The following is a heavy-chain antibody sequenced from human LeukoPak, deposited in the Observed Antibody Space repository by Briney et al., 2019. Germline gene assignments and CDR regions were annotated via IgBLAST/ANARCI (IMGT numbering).Heavy chain of an antibody. D-gene: IGHD1-26*01. CDR2: MYYSGSI. J-gene: IGHJ5*02. CDR3: ARGQGATVPQVGKNWFDP. CDR1: GDSINSSTYY. V-gene: IGHV4-39*07. Sequence: PSETLSLTCTVSGDSINSSTYYWGWIRQPPGKGLEWIGSMYYSGSIDYNPSLKSRVTISVDTSKNQFSLKLISVTVADTAIYYCARGQGATVPQVGKNWFDPWGQGTRVTVSS.